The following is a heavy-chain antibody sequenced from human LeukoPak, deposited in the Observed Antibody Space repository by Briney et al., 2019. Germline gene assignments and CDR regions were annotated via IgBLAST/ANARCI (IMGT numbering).Heavy chain of an antibody. V-gene: IGHV3-23*01. D-gene: IGHD1-26*01. CDR3: AKDRESIVGATSFDY. Sequence: GASLRLSCAASGFTFSSYAMSWVRQAPGKGLEWVSAISGSGGSTYYADSVKGRFTISRDNSKNTLYLQMNSLRAEDTAVYYCAKDRESIVGATSFDYWGQGTLVTASS. J-gene: IGHJ4*02. CDR1: GFTFSSYA. CDR2: ISGSGGST.